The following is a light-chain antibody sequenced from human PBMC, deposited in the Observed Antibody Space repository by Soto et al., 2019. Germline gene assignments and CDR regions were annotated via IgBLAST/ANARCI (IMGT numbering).Light chain of an antibody. Sequence: DIQMTQSPSTLSASVGDRVTITCRASQSISSWLAWYQQKPGKAPKLLIYKASSLESGVPSRFSGSGSGTEFTLTIRSLKPEEFATDYCQQYNSYSPFGQGTKV. CDR3: QQYNSYSP. CDR2: KAS. V-gene: IGKV1-5*03. J-gene: IGKJ1*01. CDR1: QSISSW.